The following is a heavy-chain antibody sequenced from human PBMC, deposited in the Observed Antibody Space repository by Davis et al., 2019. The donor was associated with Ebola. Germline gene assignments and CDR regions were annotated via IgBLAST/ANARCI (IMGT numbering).Heavy chain of an antibody. J-gene: IGHJ5*02. D-gene: IGHD1-14*01. V-gene: IGHV1-8*01. CDR3: ARERAGTRFDP. Sequence: ASVKVSCKTSGYPFSSYGISWVRQAPGQGLEWMGWMNPNSGNTYYAQKFQGRVTMTRNTSTNTAYMELSGLTSEDTAVYYCARERAGTRFDPWGQGTLVTVSS. CDR1: GYPFSSYG. CDR2: MNPNSGNT.